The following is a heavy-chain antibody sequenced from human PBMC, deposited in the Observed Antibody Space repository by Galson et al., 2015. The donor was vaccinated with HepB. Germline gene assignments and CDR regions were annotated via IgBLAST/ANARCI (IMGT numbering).Heavy chain of an antibody. CDR1: GYTFTRYW. CDR3: ALHVEYMKSRGPRGHFDY. D-gene: IGHD2/OR15-2a*01. J-gene: IGHJ4*02. Sequence: QSGAEVKKPGESLRISCQGSGYTFTRYWIYWVRQMPGKGLEWMGYIYHSGTTDYSPALERRLAMSVDTSRNQISLTLKSAIPADTAVYYCALHVEYMKSRGPRGHFDYWGQGTLVTVSS. V-gene: IGHV5-10-1*01. CDR2: IYHSGTT.